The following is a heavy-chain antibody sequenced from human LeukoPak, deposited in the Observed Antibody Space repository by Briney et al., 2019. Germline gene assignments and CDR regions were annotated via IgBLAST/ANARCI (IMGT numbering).Heavy chain of an antibody. V-gene: IGHV3-9*02. D-gene: IGHD3-10*01. CDR3: AKDSLYGSGGY. Sequence: GRSLRLSCAASGFTSDDYAMHWVRQAPGKGLEWVSGISWNSGSIGYADSVKGRFTISRDNAKNSLYLQMNSLRAEDTALYYCAKDSLYGSGGYWGQGTLITVSS. CDR1: GFTSDDYA. J-gene: IGHJ4*02. CDR2: ISWNSGSI.